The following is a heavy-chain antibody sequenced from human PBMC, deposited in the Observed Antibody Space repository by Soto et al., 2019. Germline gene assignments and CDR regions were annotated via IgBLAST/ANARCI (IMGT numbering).Heavy chain of an antibody. CDR2: INPSGGST. V-gene: IGHV1-46*01. Sequence: ASVKVSCKASGYTFTSYYMHWVRQAPGQGLEWMGIINPSGGSTSYAQKFQGRVTMTRDTSTRTVYMELSSQRSEDTAVSYCARDRRCLAWLPNHIYGMDVWGQGTTVTVSS. D-gene: IGHD3-3*01. J-gene: IGHJ6*02. CDR1: GYTFTSYY. CDR3: ARDRRCLAWLPNHIYGMDV.